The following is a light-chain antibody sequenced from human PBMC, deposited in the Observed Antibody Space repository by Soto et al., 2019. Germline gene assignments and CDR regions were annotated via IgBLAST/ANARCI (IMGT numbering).Light chain of an antibody. J-gene: IGLJ3*02. Sequence: QSVLTQPPSVSGAPGQRVTISCTGSSSNIGAGYDVHWYQQLPGTAPKLLIHGNSNRPSGVPDRFSGSKSGTSASLAITGVQAEDEADYSCQSYDSSLSGWVFGGGTRRAVL. V-gene: IGLV1-40*01. CDR3: QSYDSSLSGWV. CDR2: GNS. CDR1: SSNIGAGYD.